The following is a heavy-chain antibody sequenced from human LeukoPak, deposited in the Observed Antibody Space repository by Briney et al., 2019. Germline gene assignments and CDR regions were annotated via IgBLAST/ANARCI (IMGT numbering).Heavy chain of an antibody. Sequence: SETLSLTCTVSGGSISSSSYYWGWIRQPPGKGLEWIGSIYYSGSTYYNPSLKSRVTISVDTSKNQFSLKLSSVTAADTAVYYCARPRVLNYYDSSGYLALAGAFDIWGQGTMVTVSS. J-gene: IGHJ3*02. CDR2: IYYSGST. CDR3: ARPRVLNYYDSSGYLALAGAFDI. D-gene: IGHD3-22*01. CDR1: GGSISSSSYY. V-gene: IGHV4-39*01.